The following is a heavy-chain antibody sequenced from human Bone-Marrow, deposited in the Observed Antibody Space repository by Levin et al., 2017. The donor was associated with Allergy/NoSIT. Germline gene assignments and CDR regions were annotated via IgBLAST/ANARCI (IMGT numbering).Heavy chain of an antibody. CDR1: GFTFKTYA. CDR2: ISGSGDST. D-gene: IGHD3-10*01. V-gene: IGHV3-23*01. CDR3: AKDRYGSGTGWGMDV. J-gene: IGHJ6*02. Sequence: GESLKISCAASGFTFKTYAMNWVRQAPGKGLEWVADISGSGDSTHYTDSVKGRFTISRDNSVNTLFLQMNSLRAEDTAIYYCAKDRYGSGTGWGMDVWGQGTTVVVSS.